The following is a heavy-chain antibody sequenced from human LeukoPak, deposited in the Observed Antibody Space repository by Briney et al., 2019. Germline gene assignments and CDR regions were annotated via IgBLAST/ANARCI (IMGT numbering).Heavy chain of an antibody. Sequence: PGGAPRLSSGASGFTFSSFEKKRGRQAPGEGLEWVSSISSTSTSINYADSVRGRFTISRDNAKNSLYLQMSSLRAEDTAVYYCARSLEVDPWGQGTLVTVSS. V-gene: IGHV3-21*01. J-gene: IGHJ5*02. CDR2: ISSTSTSI. CDR1: GFTFSSFE. CDR3: ARSLEVDP.